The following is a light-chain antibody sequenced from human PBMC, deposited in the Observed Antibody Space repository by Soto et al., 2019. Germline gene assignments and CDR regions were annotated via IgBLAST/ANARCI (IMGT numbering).Light chain of an antibody. CDR3: SSYTGGNPSYV. CDR2: EVT. V-gene: IGLV2-8*01. Sequence: QSVLTQPPSASGCPGQSVTISCTGTSSDVGGYDYVSWYQQHPGKAPKLMIYEVTIRPSGVSDRFSGSKSGNTASLTVSGLQAEDEADYYCSSYTGGNPSYVFGTGTKVTVL. J-gene: IGLJ1*01. CDR1: SSDVGGYDY.